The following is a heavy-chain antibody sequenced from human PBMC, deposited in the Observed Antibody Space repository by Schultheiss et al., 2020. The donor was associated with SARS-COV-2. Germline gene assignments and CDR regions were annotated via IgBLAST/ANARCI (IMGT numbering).Heavy chain of an antibody. V-gene: IGHV1-24*01. CDR3: ARGGGPYSSSSGGFDP. D-gene: IGHD6-13*01. CDR2: YDPEDGET. J-gene: IGHJ5*02. CDR1: GYTVTEIS. Sequence: ASVKVSCKVSGYTVTEISIHWVRQVPGKGLEWMGGYDPEDGETIYAQRMQGRVIMTRDTSTKTAYMELSSLKSEDTAVYYCARGGGPYSSSSGGFDPWGQGTLVTVSS.